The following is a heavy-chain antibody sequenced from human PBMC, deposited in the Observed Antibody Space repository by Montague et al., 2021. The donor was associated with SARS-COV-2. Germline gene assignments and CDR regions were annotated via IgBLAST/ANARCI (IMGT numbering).Heavy chain of an antibody. CDR3: VRGPAVKSYYDFWSGPKWFDP. CDR1: GRSLSGYY. CDR2: INHRGTT. Sequence: SETLSLTCTVSGRSLSGYYWSWIRQPPGKGLEWIGEINHRGTTNDNPSLKSRVALSLDTSRNQFSLNLNSVTAADTAVYYCVRGPAVKSYYDFWSGPKWFDPWGQRNLVTVSS. D-gene: IGHD3-3*01. V-gene: IGHV4-34*01. J-gene: IGHJ5*02.